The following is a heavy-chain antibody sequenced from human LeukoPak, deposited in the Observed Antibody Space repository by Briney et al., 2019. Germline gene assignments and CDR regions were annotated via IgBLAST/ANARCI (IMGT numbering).Heavy chain of an antibody. Sequence: ASVKVSCKASGYTFTGYYMHWVRQAPGQGLEWMGWINPNSGGTNYAQKFQGRVTMTRDTSISTAYMELSRLRSDDTAVYYCARGLVLEGGSSFDYWGQGTLVTVSS. CDR2: INPNSGGT. V-gene: IGHV1-2*02. CDR3: ARGLVLEGGSSFDY. D-gene: IGHD6-6*01. CDR1: GYTFTGYY. J-gene: IGHJ4*02.